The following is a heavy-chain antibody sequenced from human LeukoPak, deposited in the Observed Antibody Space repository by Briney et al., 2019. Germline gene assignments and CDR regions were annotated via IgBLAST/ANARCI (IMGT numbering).Heavy chain of an antibody. CDR2: INPNSGGT. CDR3: ARGYYYDSSGYYYPNWFDP. D-gene: IGHD3-22*01. J-gene: IGHJ5*02. Sequence: ASVKVSCKASGYTFTGYYMHWVRQAPGQGLEWMGWINPNSGGTNYAQKFQGRVTMTRDTSISTAYMELSRLRSDDTAVYHCARGYYYDSSGYYYPNWFDPWGQGTLVTVSS. CDR1: GYTFTGYY. V-gene: IGHV1-2*02.